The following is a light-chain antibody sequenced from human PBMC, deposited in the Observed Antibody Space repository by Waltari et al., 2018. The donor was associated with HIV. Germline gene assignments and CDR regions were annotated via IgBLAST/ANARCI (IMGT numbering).Light chain of an antibody. J-gene: IGLJ2*01. CDR1: SSDVCGYNY. Sequence: QSALTQPASVSGSPGQSLTISCTGTSSDVCGYNYVSWYQQHPGKAPKLMIYDVSNRPSGVSNRFSGSKSGNTASLTISGLQAEDEADYYCSSYTSSSVVFGGGTKLTVL. V-gene: IGLV2-14*03. CDR3: SSYTSSSVV. CDR2: DVS.